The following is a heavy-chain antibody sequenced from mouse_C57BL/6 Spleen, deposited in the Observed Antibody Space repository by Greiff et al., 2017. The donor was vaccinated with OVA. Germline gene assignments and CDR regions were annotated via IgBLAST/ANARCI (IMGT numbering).Heavy chain of an antibody. CDR1: GYAFSSYW. CDR3: ASSRGSPYYFDY. D-gene: IGHD1-1*01. Sequence: QVQLQQSGAELVKPGASVKISCKASGYAFSSYWMNWVKQRPGKGLEWIGQIYPGDGDTNYNGKFKGKATLTADKSSSTAYMQLSSLTSEDSAVYFCASSRGSPYYFDYWGQGTTLTVSS. V-gene: IGHV1-80*01. CDR2: IYPGDGDT. J-gene: IGHJ2*01.